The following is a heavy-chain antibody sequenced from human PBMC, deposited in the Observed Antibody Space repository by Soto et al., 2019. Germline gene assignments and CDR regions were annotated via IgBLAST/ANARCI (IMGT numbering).Heavy chain of an antibody. V-gene: IGHV4-39*01. J-gene: IGHJ5*01. CDR2: IYYNGNT. D-gene: IGHD2-21*02. Sequence: SENLSLTCTVSGASINSGSYYWSWIRQPPGKGLEWIGCIYYNGNTYFSPSLKSRLTMSLDTSRNQFSLKLSAVTAADTAVYYCAHTADNWFDPWGQRTLVTVSA. CDR1: GASINSGSYY. CDR3: AHTADNWFDP.